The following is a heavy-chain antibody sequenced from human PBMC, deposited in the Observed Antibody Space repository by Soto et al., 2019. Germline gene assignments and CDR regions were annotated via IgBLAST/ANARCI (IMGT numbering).Heavy chain of an antibody. V-gene: IGHV3-21*04. CDR1: GFTFTRYS. CDR3: AKGPLDDCLGGSCHFDH. CDR2: ISSTTNYI. Sequence: AGGSLRLSCAASGFTFTRYSMNWVRQAPGKGLEWVSSISSTTNYIYYGDSMKGRFTISRDNVEDTLFLQLNNVRGDDTAVYFCAKGPLDDCLGGSCHFDHWGQGVLVTVSS. J-gene: IGHJ4*02. D-gene: IGHD2-15*01.